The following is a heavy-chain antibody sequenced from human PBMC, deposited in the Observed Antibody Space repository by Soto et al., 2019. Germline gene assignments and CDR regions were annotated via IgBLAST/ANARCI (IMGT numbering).Heavy chain of an antibody. J-gene: IGHJ4*02. CDR2: IYWDDDK. CDR3: AHLTTGGFYFDY. D-gene: IGHD4-17*01. CDR1: GFSLRNSGVG. Sequence: QITLKESGPTLVKPTQTLTLTCPFSGFSLRNSGVGVGWIRQPPGKALEWLALIYWDDDKRYSPSLKSRLTITKDTSKNQVVLTMTNIDPVDTATYYCAHLTTGGFYFDYWGQGTQVTVSS. V-gene: IGHV2-5*02.